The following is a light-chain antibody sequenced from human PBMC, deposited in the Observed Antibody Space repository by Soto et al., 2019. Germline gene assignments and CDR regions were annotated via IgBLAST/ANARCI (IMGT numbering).Light chain of an antibody. V-gene: IGLV2-14*01. CDR1: SSDIGGYSY. Sequence: QSALTQPASVSASPGQSITISCIGTSSDIGGYSYVSWYQQHPGKAPKLMIYEVSNRPSGVSNRFSGSKSGNTASLTISGLQAEDEADYYCSSYTSSLTVVFGGGTKLTVL. CDR2: EVS. J-gene: IGLJ2*01. CDR3: SSYTSSLTVV.